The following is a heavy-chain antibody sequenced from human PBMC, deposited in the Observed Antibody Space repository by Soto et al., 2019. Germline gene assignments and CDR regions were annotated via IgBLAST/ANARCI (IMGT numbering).Heavy chain of an antibody. D-gene: IGHD4-17*01. Sequence: HLQLQESGPGLVNPSETLSLTCAVSGGSISSSGFWWSWIRQPPGKGLEWIATIYDTGNTYYNPSLKSRVTISADTSKNHFSLKLNSLTAADTAVYYCAKRAYGDPFDPWGQGALVTVSS. CDR3: AKRAYGDPFDP. V-gene: IGHV4-39*02. CDR1: GGSISSSGFW. J-gene: IGHJ5*02. CDR2: IYDTGNT.